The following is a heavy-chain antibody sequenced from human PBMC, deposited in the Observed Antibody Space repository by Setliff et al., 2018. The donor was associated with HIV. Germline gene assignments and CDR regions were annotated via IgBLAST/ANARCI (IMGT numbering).Heavy chain of an antibody. J-gene: IGHJ2*01. Sequence: PSETLSLTCTVSGGSISSYYWSWIRQPAGKGLEWIGHIYSTGGTRYNPSLESRLTILVDTSRNQFSLNLSSVTAADTAVYYCARAAYSGTYVWEPATDLWGRGTLVTVSS. CDR3: ARAAYSGTYVWEPATDL. CDR2: IYSTGGT. CDR1: GGSISSYY. D-gene: IGHD1-26*01. V-gene: IGHV4-4*07.